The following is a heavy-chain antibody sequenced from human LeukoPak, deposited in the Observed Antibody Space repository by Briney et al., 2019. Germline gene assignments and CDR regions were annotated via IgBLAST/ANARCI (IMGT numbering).Heavy chain of an antibody. CDR3: ARERREQLLPPYTRSVTYFDY. CDR1: SGSISSSTYY. D-gene: IGHD2-2*01. Sequence: SETLSLTCTVSSGSISSSTYYWGWIRQPPGKGLEWIGSIYHSGSTYYNPSLKSRVTISVDTSKNQFSLKLSSVTAADTAVYYCARERREQLLPPYTRSVTYFDYWGQGTLVTVSS. CDR2: IYHSGST. J-gene: IGHJ4*02. V-gene: IGHV4-39*07.